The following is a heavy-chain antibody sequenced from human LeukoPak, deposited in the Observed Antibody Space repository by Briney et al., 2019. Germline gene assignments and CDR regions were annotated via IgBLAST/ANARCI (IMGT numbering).Heavy chain of an antibody. Sequence: SGGSLRLSCAASGFTVSSNYMSWVRQAPGKGLEWVSVIYTGGSSNYADSLRGRFTVSRDTSKNTVYLQISNLRAEDTAVYYCARADPGPNAFDIWGQGTLVTVSS. CDR2: IYTGGSS. J-gene: IGHJ3*02. CDR3: ARADPGPNAFDI. CDR1: GFTVSSNY. V-gene: IGHV3-53*01.